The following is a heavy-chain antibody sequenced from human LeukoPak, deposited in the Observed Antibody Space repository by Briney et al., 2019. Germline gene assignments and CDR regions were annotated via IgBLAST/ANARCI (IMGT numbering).Heavy chain of an antibody. V-gene: IGHV3-15*01. CDR1: GFTFSSSW. CDR2: IKSKTDGGTT. J-gene: IGHJ4*02. D-gene: IGHD2-15*01. CDR3: TTIVVVVAATQDDS. Sequence: GGSLRLSCAASGFTFSSSWMSWVRQAPGKGLEWVGLIKSKTDGGTTDYAAPVKGRFTISRDESKNTLYLQMNSLKTEDTDVYHCTTIVVVVAATQDDSWGQGTLDTGSS.